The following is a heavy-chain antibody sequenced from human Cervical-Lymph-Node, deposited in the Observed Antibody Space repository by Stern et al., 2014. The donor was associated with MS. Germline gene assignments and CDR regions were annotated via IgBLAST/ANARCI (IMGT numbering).Heavy chain of an antibody. J-gene: IGHJ5*02. CDR2: IFPVFGTP. D-gene: IGHD6-13*01. CDR1: GGTFSKFP. V-gene: IGHV1-69*01. CDR3: ALSSETSDRWYSLGYDL. Sequence: VQVGESGAEVTKPGSSVKVSCKASGGTFSKFPSSWVRQAPGQGLEWTGGIFPVFGTPTYAQEFRGRVTITADVSTSTVYMELSSLRSDDTAVYYCALSSETSDRWYSLGYDLWGQGTLVTVSS.